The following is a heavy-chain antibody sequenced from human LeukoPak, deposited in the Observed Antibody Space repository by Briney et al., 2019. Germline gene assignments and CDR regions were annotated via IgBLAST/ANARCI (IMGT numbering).Heavy chain of an antibody. CDR1: GGSISSYY. Sequence: SETQSLTCTVSGGSISSYYWSWIRQPPGKGLEWIGFIYYSGSANYNPSLRSRVTISVDTSKNQFSLKLTSVTAADTAVYYCARTGVVATSYFFDYWGQGTRVTVPS. D-gene: IGHD5-12*01. V-gene: IGHV4-59*01. CDR2: IYYSGSA. J-gene: IGHJ4*02. CDR3: ARTGVVATSYFFDY.